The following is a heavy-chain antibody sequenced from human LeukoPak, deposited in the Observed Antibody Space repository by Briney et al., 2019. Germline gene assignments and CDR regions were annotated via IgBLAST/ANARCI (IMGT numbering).Heavy chain of an antibody. V-gene: IGHV2-70*11. CDR3: ARNYLFYYMDV. CDR2: IDWDDDK. CDR1: GFSLSTSGMC. Sequence: SGPTLVNPTQTLTLTCTFSGFSLSTSGMCVSWIRQPPGKALEWLARIDWDDDKYYSTPLKTRLTISKDTSKNQVVLTMTNMDPVDTATYYCARNYLFYYMDVWGKGTTVTVSS. J-gene: IGHJ6*03.